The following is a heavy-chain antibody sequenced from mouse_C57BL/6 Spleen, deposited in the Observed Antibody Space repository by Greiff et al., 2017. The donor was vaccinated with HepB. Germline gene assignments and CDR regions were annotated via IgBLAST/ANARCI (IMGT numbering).Heavy chain of an antibody. V-gene: IGHV1-50*01. D-gene: IGHD2-3*01. Sequence: QVQLQQPGAELVKPGASVKLSCKASGYTFTSYWMQWVKQRPGQGLEWIGEIDPSDSHTNYNQKFKGKATLTVDTSSSTAYMQLSSLTSEDAAVYYCARIYDGYNYFDYWGQGTTLTVSS. CDR3: ARIYDGYNYFDY. J-gene: IGHJ2*01. CDR2: IDPSDSHT. CDR1: GYTFTSYW.